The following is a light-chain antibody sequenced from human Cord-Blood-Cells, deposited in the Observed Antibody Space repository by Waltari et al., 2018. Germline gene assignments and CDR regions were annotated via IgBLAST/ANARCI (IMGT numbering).Light chain of an antibody. CDR1: QSLVHSDGNTY. CDR3: MQGTHWPT. J-gene: IGKJ1*01. V-gene: IGKV2-30*02. Sequence: DVVMTQSPLSLPVTLGQPASISCRSSQSLVHSDGNTYVNWFQQRPGQSPRRLIYKVSNRDSGVPDRFSGRGSGTDFTLKISRVEAEDVGVYYCMQGTHWPTFGQGTKVEIK. CDR2: KVS.